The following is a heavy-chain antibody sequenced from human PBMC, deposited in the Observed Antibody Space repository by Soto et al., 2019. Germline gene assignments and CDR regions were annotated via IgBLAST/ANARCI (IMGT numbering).Heavy chain of an antibody. CDR1: GYTFTSYG. CDR3: ARAQGEYCSGGSCYANYFYSGMDV. V-gene: IGHV1-18*01. Sequence: GASVKVSCKASGYTFTSYGVTWVRQAPGQGLEWVGWISAHDGHTNYAQKFQDRVTMTTDTSTSTAYMDLGSLRSDDSAVYYCARAQGEYCSGGSCYANYFYSGMDVWGQGTTVTVSS. CDR2: ISAHDGHT. J-gene: IGHJ6*02. D-gene: IGHD2-15*01.